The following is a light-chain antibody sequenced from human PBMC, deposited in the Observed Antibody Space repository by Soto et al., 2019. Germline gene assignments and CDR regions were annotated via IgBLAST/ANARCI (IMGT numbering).Light chain of an antibody. CDR3: QQYYSTPQT. CDR1: QSVLYSSNNKNY. V-gene: IGKV4-1*01. Sequence: DIVMTQSPDSLAVSLGERATINCKSSQSVLYSSNNKNYLAWYQQKPGQPPKLLIYWASTRESGVRDRFSGSGSGTDFTLTISSLQAEDVAVYYCQQYYSTPQTFGQGTKVDIK. J-gene: IGKJ1*01. CDR2: WAS.